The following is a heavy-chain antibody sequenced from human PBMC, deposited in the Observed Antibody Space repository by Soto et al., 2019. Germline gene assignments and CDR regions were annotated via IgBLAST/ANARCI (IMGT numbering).Heavy chain of an antibody. D-gene: IGHD2-2*01. J-gene: IGHJ5*02. CDR2: IDPSDSYT. Sequence: PGESLKISCKGSGYSFTSYWISWVRQMPGKGLEWMGRIDPSDSYTNYSPSFQGHVTISADKSISTAYLQWSSLKASDTAMYYCARPGPAGGHVEGGCFDHWGQGTLVTVSS. V-gene: IGHV5-10-1*01. CDR1: GYSFTSYW. CDR3: ARPGPAGGHVEGGCFDH.